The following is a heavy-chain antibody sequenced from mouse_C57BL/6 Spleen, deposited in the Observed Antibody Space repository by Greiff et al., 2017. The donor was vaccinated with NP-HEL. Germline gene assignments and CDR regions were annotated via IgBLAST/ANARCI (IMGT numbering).Heavy chain of an antibody. CDR2: IWSGGSK. J-gene: IGHJ4*01. CDR3: ARKRNSMDY. Sequence: QVQLLQSGPCLVPPSQSLSITCTVSGFSLTSYGVHWVRHSPGKGLEWLGVIWSGGSKDYNAAFISRLSISKDNTKSQVFFKMNRLQADDTAIYYCARKRNSMDYWGQGTSVTVSS. V-gene: IGHV2-2*01. CDR1: GFSLTSYG.